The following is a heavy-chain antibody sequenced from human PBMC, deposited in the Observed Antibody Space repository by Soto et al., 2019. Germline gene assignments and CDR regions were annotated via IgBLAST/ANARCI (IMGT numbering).Heavy chain of an antibody. V-gene: IGHV4-31*03. Sequence: QVQLQESGPGLVKPSQTLSLTCTVSGGSISTAGYYWSWIRQHPGKGLEWIGYIYDTGSTYYNPSLKSRVTISVDTSKHQLSLKLSSVASADTAVYYCVSVALMTTVTTAQTKDACDLWGQGAIGPVSS. CDR1: GGSISTAGYY. CDR2: IYDTGST. J-gene: IGHJ3*01. CDR3: VSVALMTTVTTAQTKDACDL. D-gene: IGHD4-17*01.